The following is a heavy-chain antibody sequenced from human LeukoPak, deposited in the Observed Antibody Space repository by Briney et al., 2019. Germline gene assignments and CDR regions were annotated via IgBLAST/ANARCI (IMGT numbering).Heavy chain of an antibody. V-gene: IGHV3-23*01. D-gene: IGHD1-26*01. CDR1: GFTFSSYA. CDR2: ISGSGGST. Sequence: GGSLRLSCAASGFTFSSYAMSWVRQAPGKGLEWVSAISGSGGSTYYADSVKGRFTISRDNSKSTLYLQMNSLRAEDTAVYYCAKDSGSYQSYFDYWGQGTLVTVSS. CDR3: AKDSGSYQSYFDY. J-gene: IGHJ4*02.